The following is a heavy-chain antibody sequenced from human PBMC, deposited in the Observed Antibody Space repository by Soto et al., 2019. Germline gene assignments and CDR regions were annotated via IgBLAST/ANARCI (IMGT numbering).Heavy chain of an antibody. J-gene: IGHJ4*02. CDR1: SGSISTANW. CDR2: IYHSGST. D-gene: IGHD2-15*01. V-gene: IGHV4-4*02. Sequence: QVPLQESGPRLVRPSGTLSLTCTVSSGSISTANWWSWVRQPPGRGLEWIGEIYHSGSTNYNLSLKSRVTLSVDMSQNQFSLRLSSVAAADTATYYCARRGGGVVLAATTPFDYWGQGTLVTVSS. CDR3: ARRGGGVVLAATTPFDY.